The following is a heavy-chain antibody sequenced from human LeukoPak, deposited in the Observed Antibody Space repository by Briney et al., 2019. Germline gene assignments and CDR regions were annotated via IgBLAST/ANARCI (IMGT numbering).Heavy chain of an antibody. Sequence: SETLSLTCAVYGGSFSGFYWSWIRQPPGKGLEWIGEINHSGTTNYNPSLKSRVTISLDTSKNQLSLQLGSVTAADTAVYYCARGSQWLDYWGQGALVTVSS. CDR2: INHSGTT. J-gene: IGHJ4*02. D-gene: IGHD2-8*01. CDR1: GGSFSGFY. V-gene: IGHV4-34*01. CDR3: ARGSQWLDY.